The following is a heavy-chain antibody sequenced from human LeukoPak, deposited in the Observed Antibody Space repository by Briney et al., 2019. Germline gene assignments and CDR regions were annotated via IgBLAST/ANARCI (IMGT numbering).Heavy chain of an antibody. J-gene: IGHJ4*02. CDR1: GFTFSSYE. CDR2: ISYDGSNK. Sequence: GGSLRLSCAASGFTFSSYEMNWVRQAPGKGLEWVAVISYDGSNKYYADSVKGRFTISRDNSKNTLYLQMNSLRAEDTAVYYCAKDGAFGGVIVEYYFDYWGQGTLVTVSS. D-gene: IGHD3-16*02. CDR3: AKDGAFGGVIVEYYFDY. V-gene: IGHV3-30*18.